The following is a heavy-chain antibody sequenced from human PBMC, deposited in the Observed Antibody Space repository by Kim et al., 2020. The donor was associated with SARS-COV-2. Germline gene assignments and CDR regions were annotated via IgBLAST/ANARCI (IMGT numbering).Heavy chain of an antibody. D-gene: IGHD3-9*01. CDR2: IYSGGST. CDR3: ARGPDILTGFDY. Sequence: GGSLRLSCAASGFTVSSNYMSWVRQAPGKGLEWGSVIYSGGSTYYADSVKGRFTISRDNSKNTLYLQMNSLRAEDTAVYYCARGPDILTGFDYWCQGTLVTVSS. CDR1: GFTVSSNY. J-gene: IGHJ4*02. V-gene: IGHV3-66*01.